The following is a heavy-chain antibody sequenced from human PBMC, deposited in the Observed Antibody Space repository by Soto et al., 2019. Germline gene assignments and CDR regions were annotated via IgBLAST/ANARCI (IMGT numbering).Heavy chain of an antibody. Sequence: EVQLVESGGGLVQPGGSLRLSCAASGFTFSSYWMHWVRQAPGKGLVWVSRINSDGSSTSYADSVKGRFTISRDNAKNTLDLQMNSLRAEDTAVYYCARAYYYDSSGYYLHYDHWGQGTLVTVSS. CDR1: GFTFSSYW. D-gene: IGHD3-22*01. V-gene: IGHV3-74*01. CDR2: INSDGSST. CDR3: ARAYYYDSSGYYLHYDH. J-gene: IGHJ4*02.